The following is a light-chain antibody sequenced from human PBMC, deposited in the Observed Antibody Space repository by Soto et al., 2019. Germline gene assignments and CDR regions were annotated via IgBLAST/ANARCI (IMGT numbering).Light chain of an antibody. J-gene: IGKJ4*01. CDR1: QSVSNS. Sequence: EIVLTQSPATLSLSPGERATLSCRASQSVSNSLVWYQQKPGQAPRLLIYDASNRATGIPARFSGSGSGTDFTLTISSLEPEDFAAYYCQQSSNWPLTFGGGTKVEIK. CDR2: DAS. V-gene: IGKV3-11*01. CDR3: QQSSNWPLT.